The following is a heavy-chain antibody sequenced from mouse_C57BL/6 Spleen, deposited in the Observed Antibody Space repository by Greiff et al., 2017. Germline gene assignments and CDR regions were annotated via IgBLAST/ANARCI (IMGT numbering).Heavy chain of an antibody. CDR1: GYAFSSSW. CDR2: IYPGDGDT. D-gene: IGHD4-1*01. CDR3: ARSRNWDHFAY. J-gene: IGHJ3*01. V-gene: IGHV1-82*01. Sequence: VQLQQSGPELVKPGASVKISCKASGYAFSSSWMNWVKQRPGKGLEWIGRIYPGDGDTNFNGKFKGKATLTADKSSSTAYMQLSSLTSEDSAVYFCARSRNWDHFAYWGQGTLVTVSA.